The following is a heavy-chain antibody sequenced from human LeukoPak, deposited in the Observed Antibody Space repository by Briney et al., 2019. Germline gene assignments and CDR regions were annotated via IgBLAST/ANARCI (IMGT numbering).Heavy chain of an antibody. D-gene: IGHD3-22*01. J-gene: IGHJ4*02. Sequence: GGSLRLSCAASGFTFSGSAMHWVRQASGKGLEWVGRIRSKANSYATAHAASVKGRFTISRDDSKNTAYLQMNSLKTEDTAVYYCTRHLDTYYYDSSLDWGQGTLVTVSS. CDR3: TRHLDTYYYDSSLD. V-gene: IGHV3-73*01. CDR2: IRSKANSYAT. CDR1: GFTFSGSA.